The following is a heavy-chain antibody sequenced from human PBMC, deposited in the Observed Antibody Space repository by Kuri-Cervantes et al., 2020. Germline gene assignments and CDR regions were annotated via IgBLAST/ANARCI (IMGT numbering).Heavy chain of an antibody. Sequence: SVKVSCKASGGTFSNYAINWVRQAPGQGLEWMGGIIATLGTTIYPQKFQGRVTITADKSTSTVYMELTSQRSEDTAMYYCASPIKYFDAWNSLPPFDYWGQGTLVTVSS. CDR3: ASPIKYFDAWNSLPPFDY. CDR2: IIATLGTT. V-gene: IGHV1-69*10. CDR1: GGTFSNYA. D-gene: IGHD3-3*01. J-gene: IGHJ4*02.